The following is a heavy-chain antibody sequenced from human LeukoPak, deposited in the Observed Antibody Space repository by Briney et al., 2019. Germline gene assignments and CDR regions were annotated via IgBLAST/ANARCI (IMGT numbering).Heavy chain of an antibody. J-gene: IGHJ5*02. CDR2: INWTGGST. D-gene: IGHD3-22*01. CDR1: GFTFDDYG. Sequence: GGSLRLYCSASGFTFDDYGMSWVRQATGKGLEWVSGINWTGGSTGYADSVKGRFTISRDNAKNSLYLQMNSLRAEDTALYYCARQTSPNYYDSSGYWGAWCQGTLVTVSS. CDR3: ARQTSPNYYDSSGYWGA. V-gene: IGHV3-20*04.